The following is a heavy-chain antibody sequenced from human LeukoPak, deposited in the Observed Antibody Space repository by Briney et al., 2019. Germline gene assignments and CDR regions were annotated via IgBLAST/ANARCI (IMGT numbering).Heavy chain of an antibody. D-gene: IGHD3-3*01. Sequence: SETLSLTCAVYGGSFSGYYWSWIRQPPGKGLEWIGEINHSGSTNYNPSLKSRVTISVDRSKNQFSLKLNSVTAADTAVYYCATRRITIFGVVTPSFDYWGQGTLVTVSS. J-gene: IGHJ4*02. V-gene: IGHV4-34*01. CDR1: GGSFSGYY. CDR3: ATRRITIFGVVTPSFDY. CDR2: INHSGST.